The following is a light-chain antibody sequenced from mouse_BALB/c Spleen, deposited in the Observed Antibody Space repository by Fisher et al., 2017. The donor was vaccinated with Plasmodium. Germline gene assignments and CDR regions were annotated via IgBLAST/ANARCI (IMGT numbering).Light chain of an antibody. Sequence: VITQTPLSLPVSLGDQASISCRSSQSLVHSYGDTYLHWYLQKPGQSPKLLIYKVSIRFSGVPDRFSVSGSGTDFKLKISRVEAEDLGVYFCSQGTHVPWTFGGGTKLEIK. J-gene: IGKJ1*01. CDR2: KVS. CDR3: SQGTHVPWT. V-gene: IGKV1-110*01. CDR1: QSLVHSYGDTY.